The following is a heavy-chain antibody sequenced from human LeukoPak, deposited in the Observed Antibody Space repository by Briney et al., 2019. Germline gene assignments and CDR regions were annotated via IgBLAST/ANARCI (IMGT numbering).Heavy chain of an antibody. J-gene: IGHJ4*02. CDR3: AGPPSGSSGSTFDS. D-gene: IGHD3-22*01. CDR1: GFTFSNYW. CDR2: INQDGSEK. V-gene: IGHV3-7*01. Sequence: GGSLRLSCAASGFTFSNYWMNWVRQAPGKGLEWVANINQDGSEKYFVDSVKGRFTISRDNAKNSLYLQMNSLRAEDTAVYYCAGPPSGSSGSTFDSWGQGTLVTVSS.